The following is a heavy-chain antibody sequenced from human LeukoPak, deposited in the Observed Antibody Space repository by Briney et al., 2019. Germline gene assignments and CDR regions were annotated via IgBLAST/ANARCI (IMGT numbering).Heavy chain of an antibody. CDR2: IFHTGST. CDR3: ARLVHWNDGSSGWFGAFDI. V-gene: IGHV4-38-2*02. CDR1: IYSISSGYY. J-gene: IGHJ3*02. Sequence: SETLSLTCTVSIYSISSGYYWGWIRQPPGKGLEWIGNIFHTGSTYYNPSLKSRVTISVDTSKNQFSLKLNSVTPEDTAVYYCARLVHWNDGSSGWFGAFDIWGQGTMVTVSS. D-gene: IGHD6-19*01.